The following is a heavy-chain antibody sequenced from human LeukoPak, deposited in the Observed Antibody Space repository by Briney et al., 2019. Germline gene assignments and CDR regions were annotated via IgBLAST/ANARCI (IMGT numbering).Heavy chain of an antibody. Sequence: PSQTLSLTCAVSGGSISSGGSSWSWIRQPPGKGLEWIGYIFHSGSTYFNPSLKSRVTISIDRSKNQFSLRLSSVTAADTAVYYCARHKSSGSYPLDYWGQGILVTVSS. CDR2: IFHSGST. D-gene: IGHD3-22*01. V-gene: IGHV4-30-2*01. CDR1: GGSISSGGSS. J-gene: IGHJ4*02. CDR3: ARHKSSGSYPLDY.